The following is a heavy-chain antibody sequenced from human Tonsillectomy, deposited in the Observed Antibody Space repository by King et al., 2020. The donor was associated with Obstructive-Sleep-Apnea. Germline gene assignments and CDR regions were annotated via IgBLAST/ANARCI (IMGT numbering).Heavy chain of an antibody. D-gene: IGHD3-10*01. CDR3: AKGGSVWFGTPLGGYFDY. CDR2: SSWNSGSI. V-gene: IGHV3-9*01. J-gene: IGHJ4*02. CDR1: GFTFDDYA. Sequence: DVQLVESGGGLVQPGRSLRLSCAASGFTFDDYAMHLVRQAPGKGLEWVSGSSWNSGSIGYADSVKGRFTTSRANAKTSLYLQMNRLRAEDTALYYCAKGGSVWFGTPLGGYFDYWGQGTLVTVSS.